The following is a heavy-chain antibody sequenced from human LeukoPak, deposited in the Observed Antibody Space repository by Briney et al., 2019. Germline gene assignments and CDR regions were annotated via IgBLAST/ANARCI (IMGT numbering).Heavy chain of an antibody. J-gene: IGHJ4*02. CDR1: GFDLSDYY. V-gene: IGHV3-11*01. Sequence: PGGSLRLSCVVSGFDLSDYYMSWIRQAPGKGLEWISYISSSGGNIYFADSVKGRFTMSRDNARGSLYLQMNSLRADDTAIYYCARLRDYFDYWGQGTLVTVSS. CDR2: ISSSGGNI. CDR3: ARLRDYFDY.